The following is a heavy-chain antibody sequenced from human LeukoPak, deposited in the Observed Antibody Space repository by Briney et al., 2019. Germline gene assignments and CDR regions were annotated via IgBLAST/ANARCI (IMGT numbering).Heavy chain of an antibody. D-gene: IGHD3-10*01. CDR2: FDPEDGET. CDR1: GYTLTELS. V-gene: IGHV1-24*01. Sequence: ASVKVSFKVSGYTLTELSMHWVRQAPGKGLEWMGGFDPEDGETIYAQKFQGRVTMTEDTSTDTVYMELSSLRSEDTTVYYCATVGRGSYYTEYYFDYWGQGTLVTVSS. J-gene: IGHJ4*02. CDR3: ATVGRGSYYTEYYFDY.